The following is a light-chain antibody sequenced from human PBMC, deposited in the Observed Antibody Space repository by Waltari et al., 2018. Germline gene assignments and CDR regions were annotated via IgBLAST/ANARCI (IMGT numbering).Light chain of an antibody. CDR1: SSDVGGYNY. V-gene: IGLV2-14*03. Sequence: QSALTHPASVSGSPGRSITISCTGTSSDVGGYNYVSWYQQHPGKAPKLMIYDVSDRPSGVSNRFSGSKSGNTASLTISGLQAEDEADYYCSSYTISSTVVFGGGTKLTVL. CDR2: DVS. CDR3: SSYTISSTVV. J-gene: IGLJ2*01.